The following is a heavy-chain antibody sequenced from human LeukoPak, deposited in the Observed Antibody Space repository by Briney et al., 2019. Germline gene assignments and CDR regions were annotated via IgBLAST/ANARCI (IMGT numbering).Heavy chain of an antibody. Sequence: GGSLRLSCAASGFTFNTYGMHWVRQDPGKGLEWVSVIWYDGSDKYYADSVKGRFTISRDNSKNTLYLQMNSLGAEDTAVYYCARGARPDSSGYCDFWGQGTLVTVSS. CDR1: GFTFNTYG. J-gene: IGHJ4*02. V-gene: IGHV3-33*01. D-gene: IGHD3-22*01. CDR2: IWYDGSDK. CDR3: ARGARPDSSGYCDF.